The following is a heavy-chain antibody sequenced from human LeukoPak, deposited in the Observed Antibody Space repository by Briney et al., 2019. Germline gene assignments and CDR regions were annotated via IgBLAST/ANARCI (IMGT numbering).Heavy chain of an antibody. J-gene: IGHJ6*03. D-gene: IGHD2-15*01. V-gene: IGHV3-48*01. Sequence: GGSLRLSCAASGFTFRSYSMTWVRQAPGKGLEWVSYIGGSDMTIYYTDSVKGRFTISRDNAKNSLYLQMNSLSAEDMAVYYCARDIGGGSYYMDVWGKGTTVIVSS. CDR2: IGGSDMTI. CDR1: GFTFRSYS. CDR3: ARDIGGGSYYMDV.